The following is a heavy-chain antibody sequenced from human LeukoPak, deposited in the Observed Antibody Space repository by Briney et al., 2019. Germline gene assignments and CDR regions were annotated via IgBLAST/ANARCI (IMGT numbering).Heavy chain of an antibody. Sequence: GGSLRLSCAASGFTFSSYGMHWVRQAPGKGLEWVSSISSSSSYIYYADSVKGRFTISRDNAKNSLYLQMNSLRAEDTAVYYCARGGRLVASPWGQGTLVTVSS. CDR3: ARGGRLVASP. J-gene: IGHJ5*02. CDR2: ISSSSSYI. D-gene: IGHD2-21*01. CDR1: GFTFSSYG. V-gene: IGHV3-21*01.